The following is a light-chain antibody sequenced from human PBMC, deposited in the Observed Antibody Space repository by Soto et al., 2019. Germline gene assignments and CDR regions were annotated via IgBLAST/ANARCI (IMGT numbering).Light chain of an antibody. CDR1: QSVSGY. J-gene: IGKJ4*01. Sequence: ETVLTQSPATLSLSPGVIATLSCRASQSVSGYLAWYQQKPGQAPRRLIYDAIYRATGIPARFSGSGSRTDFALTISGLEREGLAVYYCQQRSNWQLSFDGGTKVEI. CDR3: QQRSNWQLS. V-gene: IGKV3D-11*02. CDR2: DAI.